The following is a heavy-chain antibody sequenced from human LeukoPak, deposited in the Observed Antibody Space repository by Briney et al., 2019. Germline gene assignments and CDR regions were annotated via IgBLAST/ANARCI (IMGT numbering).Heavy chain of an antibody. D-gene: IGHD4-23*01. CDR2: IYYSGST. CDR3: ARPSLDYGGIDAFDF. J-gene: IGHJ3*01. CDR1: GGSISSYY. Sequence: SETLSLTCTVSGGSISSYYWNWIRQPPGKGLEWIGSIYYSGSTNYNPSLKSRVTISVDTSKNQFSLKLSSVTAADTAVYYCARPSLDYGGIDAFDFWGQGTLVTVSS. V-gene: IGHV4-59*08.